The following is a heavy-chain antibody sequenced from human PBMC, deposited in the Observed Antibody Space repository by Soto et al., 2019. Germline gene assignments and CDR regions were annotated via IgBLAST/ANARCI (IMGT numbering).Heavy chain of an antibody. V-gene: IGHV3-33*01. J-gene: IGHJ4*02. D-gene: IGHD6-25*01. CDR2: IWYDGSNK. CDR3: ARRLSTVGFDY. CDR1: GFTFSSYG. Sequence: GGSLRLSCAASGFTFSSYGMHWVRQAPGKGLEWVAVIWYDGSNKYYADSVKGRFTISRDNSKNTLYLQMNSLRAEDTAVYYCARRLSTVGFDYWGQGTLVTVSS.